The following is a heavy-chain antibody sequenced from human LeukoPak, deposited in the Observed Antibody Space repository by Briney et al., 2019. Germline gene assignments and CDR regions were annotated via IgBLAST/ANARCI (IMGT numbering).Heavy chain of an antibody. J-gene: IGHJ5*02. CDR2: ISSSGSTI. D-gene: IGHD3-10*01. V-gene: IGHV3-48*03. CDR3: ARGGVIITMVRGVIITHNWFDP. Sequence: PGGSLRLSCAASGFTFSSYEMNWVRQAPGKGLEWVSYISSSGSTIYYADSVKGRFTISRDNAKNSLYLQMNSLRAEDTAVYYCARGGVIITMVRGVIITHNWFDPWGQGTLVTVSS. CDR1: GFTFSSYE.